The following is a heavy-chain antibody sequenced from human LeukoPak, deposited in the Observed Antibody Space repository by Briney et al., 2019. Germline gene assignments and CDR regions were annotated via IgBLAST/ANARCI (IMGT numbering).Heavy chain of an antibody. V-gene: IGHV3-21*01. J-gene: IGHJ4*02. CDR3: ARDSGIVVVPAANQGDDY. CDR1: GFTFSSYS. D-gene: IGHD2-2*01. Sequence: PGGSLRLSCAASGFTFSSYSMNWVRQAPGKGLEWVSAISGSGVGTYYADSVKGRFTISRDNAKNSLYLQMNSLRAEDTAVYYCARDSGIVVVPAANQGDDYWGQGTLVTVSS. CDR2: ISGSGVGT.